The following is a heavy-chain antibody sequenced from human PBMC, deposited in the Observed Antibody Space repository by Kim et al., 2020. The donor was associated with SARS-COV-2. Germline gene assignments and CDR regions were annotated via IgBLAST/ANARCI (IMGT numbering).Heavy chain of an antibody. D-gene: IGHD4-4*01. CDR1: GYTFTSYG. CDR2: ISAYNGNT. J-gene: IGHJ6*02. CDR3: ARDRPVTTGFDYYYGMDV. V-gene: IGHV1-18*01. Sequence: ASVKVSCKASGYTFTSYGISWVRQAPGQGLEWMGWISAYNGNTNYAQKLQGRVTMTTDTSTSTAYMELRSLRSDDTAVYYCARDRPVTTGFDYYYGMDVWGQGTTVTVSS.